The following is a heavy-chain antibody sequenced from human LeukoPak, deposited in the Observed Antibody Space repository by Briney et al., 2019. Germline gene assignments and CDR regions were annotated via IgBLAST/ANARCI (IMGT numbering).Heavy chain of an antibody. D-gene: IGHD6-13*01. CDR1: GGSISSSNYY. CDR2: IVGSGDST. CDR3: AITVAGFTNFDY. Sequence: PSETLSLTCTVSGGSISSSNYYWGWIRQPPGKGLEWVSTIVGSGDSTYYADSVKGRFTISRDNSKNTLYLQVNSLRAEDTAVYYCAITVAGFTNFDYWGQGTLVTVSS. J-gene: IGHJ4*02. V-gene: IGHV3-23*01.